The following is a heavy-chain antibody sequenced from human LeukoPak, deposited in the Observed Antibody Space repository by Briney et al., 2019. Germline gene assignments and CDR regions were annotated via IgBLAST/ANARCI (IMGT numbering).Heavy chain of an antibody. V-gene: IGHV4-39*07. CDR2: INHSGST. J-gene: IGHJ4*02. CDR3: ARVVTMVRGVLSPNDY. D-gene: IGHD3-10*01. Sequence: SETLSLTCTVSGGSISSGSYYWSWIRQPPGKGLEWIGEINHSGSTNYNPSLKSRVTISIDTSKNQFSLKLSSVTAADTAVYYCARVVTMVRGVLSPNDYWGQGTLLTVSS. CDR1: GGSISSGSYY.